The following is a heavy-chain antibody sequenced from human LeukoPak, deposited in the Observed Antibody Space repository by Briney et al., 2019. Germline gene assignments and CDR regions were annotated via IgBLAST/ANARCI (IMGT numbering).Heavy chain of an antibody. CDR3: ARTRGYSDDELDY. CDR1: GYTFTSYY. J-gene: IGHJ4*02. D-gene: IGHD5-12*01. CDR2: INTSGGTT. Sequence: ASVKVSCKASGYTFTSYYMHWVRQAPGQGLEWMALINTSGGTTKHAQRFQGRVTMTRDRSTRIVCMERSSLRAEDTAVYYCARTRGYSDDELDYWGEGTLVTVSS. V-gene: IGHV1-46*01.